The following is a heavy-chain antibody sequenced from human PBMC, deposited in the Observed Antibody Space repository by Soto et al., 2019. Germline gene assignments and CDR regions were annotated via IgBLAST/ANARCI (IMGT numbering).Heavy chain of an antibody. V-gene: IGHV4-30-2*01. Sequence: RSLTCSVSGASLSSGGYSWSWFRRPPGKALEWIAYVYYGGTASYNPSLKSRVTISVDSSKNQFSLTVKSVTAADTAAYLCARGNPQLRGAFDFWGRGTQVTVSS. CDR1: GASLSSGGYS. CDR2: VYYGGTA. CDR3: ARGNPQLRGAFDF. D-gene: IGHD3-10*01. J-gene: IGHJ4*02.